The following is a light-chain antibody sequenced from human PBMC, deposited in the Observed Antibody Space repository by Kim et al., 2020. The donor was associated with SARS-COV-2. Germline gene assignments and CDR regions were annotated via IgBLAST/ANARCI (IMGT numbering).Light chain of an antibody. V-gene: IGKV1-9*01. CDR1: QGISSY. J-gene: IGKJ2*01. CDR3: QQHNTYPYT. Sequence: SASVRDRVSITCRASQGISSYLAWYQQKPGKAPNSLIYGASTLQSGVPSRFSGSGSGTEFTLAISSLQPEDFATYYCQQHNTYPYTFGQGTKLEI. CDR2: GAS.